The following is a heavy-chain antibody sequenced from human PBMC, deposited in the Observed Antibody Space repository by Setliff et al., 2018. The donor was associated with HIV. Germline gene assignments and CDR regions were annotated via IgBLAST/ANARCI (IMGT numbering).Heavy chain of an antibody. CDR3: ARDRIEVLADSPHDVFDI. CDR1: GGSINTYY. V-gene: IGHV4-4*07. J-gene: IGHJ3*02. D-gene: IGHD3-22*01. CDR2: FYTSGST. Sequence: SETLSLTCTVSGGSINTYYWSWIRQPAGKGLEWIGRFYTSGSTNYNPSLKSRVTMSVDTSKNQLSLKLTAVSAADTAVYYCARDRIEVLADSPHDVFDIWGRGIMVTVSS.